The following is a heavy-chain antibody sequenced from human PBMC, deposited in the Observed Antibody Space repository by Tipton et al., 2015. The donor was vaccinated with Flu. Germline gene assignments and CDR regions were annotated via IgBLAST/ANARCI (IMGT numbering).Heavy chain of an antibody. J-gene: IGHJ4*02. CDR1: GYTFTNYD. CDR3: AIRGYTSGWSLDY. Sequence: QVQLVQSGAEVKKPGASVKVSCKASGYTFTNYDINWVRQATGQGLEWMGWMNPNTENTGYVQKFQGRVTMTRNTSISTAYMELRSLRSEDTAMYYCAIRGYTSGWSLDYWGQGTLVTVSS. CDR2: MNPNTENT. D-gene: IGHD6-19*01. V-gene: IGHV1-8*01.